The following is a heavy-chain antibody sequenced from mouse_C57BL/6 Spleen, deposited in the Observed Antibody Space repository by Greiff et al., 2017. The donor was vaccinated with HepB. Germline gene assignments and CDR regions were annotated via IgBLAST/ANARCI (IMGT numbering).Heavy chain of an antibody. D-gene: IGHD2-3*01. CDR2: INPNNGGT. J-gene: IGHJ2*01. Sequence: EVQLQQSGPELVKPGASVKMSCKASGYTFTDYNMHWVKQSHGKSLEWIGYINPNNGGTSYNQKFKGKATLTVNKSSSTAYMELRSLTSEDSAVYYCARERARDGYYFDYWGQGTTLTVSS. CDR3: ARERARDGYYFDY. CDR1: GYTFTDYN. V-gene: IGHV1-22*01.